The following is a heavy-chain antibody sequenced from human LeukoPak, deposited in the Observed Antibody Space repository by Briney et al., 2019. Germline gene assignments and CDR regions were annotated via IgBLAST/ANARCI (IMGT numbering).Heavy chain of an antibody. CDR1: GFTFSTFW. J-gene: IGHJ4*02. CDR3: AGSMTGAYFDY. V-gene: IGHV3-74*01. D-gene: IGHD1-20*01. Sequence: GGSLILSCAASGFTFSTFWMHWVRQAPGKGLVWVARIGRDGSDTNYADSVKGRFIISRDNAKNTLYLQMSSLRAEDTAVYFCAGSMTGAYFDYWGQGTLVPVSS. CDR2: IGRDGSDT.